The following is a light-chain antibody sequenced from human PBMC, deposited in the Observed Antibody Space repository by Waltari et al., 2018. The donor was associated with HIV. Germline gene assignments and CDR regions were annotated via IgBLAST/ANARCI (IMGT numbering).Light chain of an antibody. J-gene: IGLJ1*01. CDR3: CSYAGSIPFV. Sequence: QSALTQPRSVSGSLGQSVTLSCTGTNSDVGRYNYVSWFQQHPGKAPKLMIYDVSNRPSGVPDRVSGSKSGNTASLTISGLQAEDEADYYCCSYAGSIPFVFGSGTKLTVL. V-gene: IGLV2-11*01. CDR1: NSDVGRYNY. CDR2: DVS.